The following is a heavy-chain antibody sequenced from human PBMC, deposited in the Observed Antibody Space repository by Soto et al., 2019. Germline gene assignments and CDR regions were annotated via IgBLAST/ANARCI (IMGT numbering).Heavy chain of an antibody. CDR3: ARVGYSSGWLRYYGMDV. CDR2: ISSSSSTI. D-gene: IGHD6-19*01. J-gene: IGHJ6*02. Sequence: PGGSLRLSCAASGFTFSSYSMNWVRQAPGKGLEWVSYISSSSSTIYYADSVKGRFTISRDNAKNSLYLQMNSLRDEDTAVYYCARVGYSSGWLRYYGMDVWGQGTTVTVSS. V-gene: IGHV3-48*02. CDR1: GFTFSSYS.